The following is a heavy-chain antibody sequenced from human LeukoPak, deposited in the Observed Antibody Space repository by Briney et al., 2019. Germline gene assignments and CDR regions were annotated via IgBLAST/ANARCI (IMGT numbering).Heavy chain of an antibody. CDR2: TSYNGNT. V-gene: IGHV1-18*04. CDR1: GYTFSNYG. J-gene: IGHJ4*02. D-gene: IGHD6-19*01. Sequence: GASVKVSCKASGYTFSNYGISWVRQAPGLGLEWMGWTSYNGNTNYAQKFQDRVTMTTDTSTTTAYMELRSLESDATAVYYCARHSGSGWQALGYWGQGTLVTVSS. CDR3: ARHSGSGWQALGY.